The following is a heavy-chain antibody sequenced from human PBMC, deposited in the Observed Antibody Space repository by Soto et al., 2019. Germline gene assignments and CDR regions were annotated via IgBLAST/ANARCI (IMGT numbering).Heavy chain of an antibody. J-gene: IGHJ4*02. CDR2: ISRSSSYI. V-gene: IGHV3-21*01. CDR3: ARVHYYDSSGFYL. CDR1: GFTFSSYS. D-gene: IGHD3-22*01. Sequence: EVQLVESGGGLVKPGGSLRLSCAASGFTFSSYSMNWVRQAPGKGLEWVSSISRSSSYIYYGDSVKGRFTISRDNAKNSLYLQMNSLRAEDTATYYCARVHYYDSSGFYLWGQGTLVTVSS.